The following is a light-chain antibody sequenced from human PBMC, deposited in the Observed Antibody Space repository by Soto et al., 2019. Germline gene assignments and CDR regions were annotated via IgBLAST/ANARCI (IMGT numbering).Light chain of an antibody. Sequence: EIVLTQSPGTLSLSPGERATLSCRVSQSASSSYLAWYQQKPGQAPRLLIYGASTRATGIPDRFSGSGSGTDFTLTISSLQSEDYAVYYCQQYNNWPPWTFGQGTKGDIK. CDR2: GAS. CDR1: QSASSSY. J-gene: IGKJ1*01. CDR3: QQYNNWPPWT. V-gene: IGKV3-20*01.